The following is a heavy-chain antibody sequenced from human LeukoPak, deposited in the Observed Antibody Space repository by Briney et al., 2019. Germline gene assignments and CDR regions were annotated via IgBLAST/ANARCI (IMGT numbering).Heavy chain of an antibody. CDR1: GYTFTCYY. D-gene: IGHD1/OR15-1a*01. Sequence: ASVKVSCKASGYTFTCYYMHWVRQAPGQGLEWMGWINPNSSGTNYAQKFQGRVTMTRDTSITTAYMELSRLRSDDTAVYYCARESRNKLVDAFDIWGQGTMVTVSS. CDR3: ARESRNKLVDAFDI. V-gene: IGHV1-2*02. CDR2: INPNSSGT. J-gene: IGHJ3*02.